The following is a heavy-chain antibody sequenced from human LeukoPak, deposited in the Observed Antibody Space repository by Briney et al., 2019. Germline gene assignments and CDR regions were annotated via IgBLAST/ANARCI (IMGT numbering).Heavy chain of an antibody. D-gene: IGHD5-12*01. J-gene: IGHJ4*02. Sequence: ASVRVSCKASGYTFTSYYMHWVRQAPGQGLEWMGIINPSGGSTSYAQKFQGRVTMTRDTSTSTVYMELSSLRSEDTAVYYCAREGRRWLRSAESHFDYWGQGTLVTVSS. CDR3: AREGRRWLRSAESHFDY. V-gene: IGHV1-46*01. CDR1: GYTFTSYY. CDR2: INPSGGST.